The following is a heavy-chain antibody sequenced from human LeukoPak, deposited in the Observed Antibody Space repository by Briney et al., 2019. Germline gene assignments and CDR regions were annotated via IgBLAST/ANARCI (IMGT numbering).Heavy chain of an antibody. CDR1: GFSLSTSGMC. Sequence: SGPALVKPTQTLTLTCTFSGFSLSTSGMCVSWIRQPPGKALEWLARIDWDDDKYYTTSLKTRLTISKDTSKNQVVLTMTNMDPVDTATYYCARIARDSSGSSVGFDYWGQGTLVTVSS. CDR3: ARIARDSSGSSVGFDY. CDR2: IDWDDDK. J-gene: IGHJ4*02. D-gene: IGHD3-22*01. V-gene: IGHV2-70*11.